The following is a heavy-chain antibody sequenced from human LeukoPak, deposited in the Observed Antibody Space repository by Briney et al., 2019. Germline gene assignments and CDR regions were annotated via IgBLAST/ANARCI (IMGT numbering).Heavy chain of an antibody. Sequence: ASVKVSCKASGYTFTGYYMHWVRQAPGQGLEWMGWINPNSGGTNYAQKFQGRVTMTRDTSISTAYMELSRLRSDDTAVYYCARGSHFVVVTALFDYWGQGTLVTVSS. CDR2: INPNSGGT. CDR3: ARGSHFVVVTALFDY. D-gene: IGHD2-21*02. CDR1: GYTFTGYY. V-gene: IGHV1-2*02. J-gene: IGHJ4*02.